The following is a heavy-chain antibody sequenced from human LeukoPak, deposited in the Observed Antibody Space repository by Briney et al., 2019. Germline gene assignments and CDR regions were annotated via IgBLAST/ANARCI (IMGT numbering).Heavy chain of an antibody. CDR1: GFTFSSYG. V-gene: IGHV3-30*03. CDR3: ARDPPSLITMVRGVGGMDV. D-gene: IGHD3-10*01. J-gene: IGHJ6*04. Sequence: PGGSLRLSCAASGFTFSSYGMHWVRQAPGKGLEWVAVISYDGSNKYYADSVKGRFTISRDNSKNTLYLQMNSLRAEDTAVYYCARDPPSLITMVRGVGGMDVWGKGTTVTVSS. CDR2: ISYDGSNK.